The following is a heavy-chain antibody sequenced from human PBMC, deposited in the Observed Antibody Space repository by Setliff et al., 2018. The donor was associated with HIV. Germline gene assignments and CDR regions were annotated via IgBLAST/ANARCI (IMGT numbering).Heavy chain of an antibody. V-gene: IGHV4-30-4*07. J-gene: IGHJ5*02. CDR3: ARGSFDWSNWFDP. CDR1: GGSISSGFY. CDR2: MYCSGNT. D-gene: IGHD3-9*01. Sequence: PSETLSLTCAVSGGSISSGFYWSWIRQPPGKGLEWIGYMYCSGNTNYNPSLKSRVTISVDTSKNQFSLKLSSVTAADTAVYYCARGSFDWSNWFDPWGQGTLVTVSS.